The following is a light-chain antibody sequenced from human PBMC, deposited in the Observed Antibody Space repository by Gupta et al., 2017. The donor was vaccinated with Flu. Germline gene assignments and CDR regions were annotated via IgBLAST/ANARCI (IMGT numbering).Light chain of an antibody. V-gene: IGKV1-8*01. CDR3: QQYYSYPWT. CDR1: QGISSY. J-gene: IGKJ1*01. Sequence: AIRMTQSPSSFSASTGDRVTIPCRASQGISSYLAWYQQKPGKAPKRLIYAASTLQSGVPSRFSGSGSGTDFTLTISCLQSEDFATYYCQQYYSYPWTFGQGTKVEIK. CDR2: AAS.